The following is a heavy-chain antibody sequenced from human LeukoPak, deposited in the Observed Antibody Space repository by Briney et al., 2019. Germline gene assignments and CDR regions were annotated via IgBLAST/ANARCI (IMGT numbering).Heavy chain of an antibody. Sequence: PGGSLRLSCAASGFTVYSNYMSWVRQAPGKGLEWVSVIYSGGSTYYADSVKGRFTISRDNSKNTLYLQMNSLRAEDTAVYYCAKEYRWFGESPFFDYWGQGTLVTVSS. CDR1: GFTVYSNY. CDR3: AKEYRWFGESPFFDY. J-gene: IGHJ4*02. V-gene: IGHV3-53*05. CDR2: IYSGGST. D-gene: IGHD3-10*01.